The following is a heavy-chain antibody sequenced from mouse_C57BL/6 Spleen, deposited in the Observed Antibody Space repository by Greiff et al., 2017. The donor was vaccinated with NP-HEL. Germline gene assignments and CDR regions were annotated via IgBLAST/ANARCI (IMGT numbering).Heavy chain of an antibody. V-gene: IGHV1-69*01. J-gene: IGHJ3*01. Sequence: QVQLQQPGAELVMPGASVKLSCKASGYTFTSYWMHWVKQRPGQGLEWIGEIDPSDSYTNYNQKFKGKSTLTVDKSSSTAYMQLSSLTSEDSAVYYCARGLYSTCAYWGQGTLVTVSA. CDR1: GYTFTSYW. CDR2: IDPSDSYT. CDR3: ARGLYSTCAY. D-gene: IGHD2-5*01.